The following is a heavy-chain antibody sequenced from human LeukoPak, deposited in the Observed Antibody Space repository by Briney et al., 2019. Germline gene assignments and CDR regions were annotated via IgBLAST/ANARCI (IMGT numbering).Heavy chain of an antibody. J-gene: IGHJ3*02. CDR3: ARRGLVASGAFDI. Sequence: GGSLRLSCAASGFTFSSYSMNWVRQAPGKGLEWVSSISSSSYIYYADSVKGRFTISRDNAKNSLYLQMNSLRAEDTAVYYCARRGLVASGAFDIWGQGTMVTVSS. CDR2: ISSSSYI. D-gene: IGHD2-15*01. V-gene: IGHV3-21*01. CDR1: GFTFSSYS.